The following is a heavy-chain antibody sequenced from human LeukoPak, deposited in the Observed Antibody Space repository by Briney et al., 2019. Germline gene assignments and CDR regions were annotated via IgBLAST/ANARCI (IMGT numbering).Heavy chain of an antibody. D-gene: IGHD3-9*01. CDR1: GYTFSNYA. V-gene: IGHV3-64*01. CDR3: AKDNYDILTGYYPRYYYMDV. Sequence: GGSLRLSCVASGYTFSNYAMHWVRQTPGRGLEYVSGINSNGGSTQYASSVKGRFTISRDNSKDTLYLQMNSLRAEDTAVYYCAKDNYDILTGYYPRYYYMDVWGKGTTVTVSS. J-gene: IGHJ6*03. CDR2: INSNGGST.